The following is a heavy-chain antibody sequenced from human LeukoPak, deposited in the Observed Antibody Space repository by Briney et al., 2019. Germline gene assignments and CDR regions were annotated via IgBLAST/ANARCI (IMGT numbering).Heavy chain of an antibody. CDR3: ARAMVRPPYYYDSSGYIFDY. CDR1: GFTFSSYE. D-gene: IGHD3-22*01. V-gene: IGHV3-48*03. CDR2: ISSSGSTI. Sequence: GXSLRLSCAASGFTFSSYEMNWVRQAPGKGLEWVSYISSSGSTIYYADSVKGRFTISRDNAKNSMYLQMNSLRAEDTAVYYCARAMVRPPYYYDSSGYIFDYWGQGTLVTVSS. J-gene: IGHJ4*02.